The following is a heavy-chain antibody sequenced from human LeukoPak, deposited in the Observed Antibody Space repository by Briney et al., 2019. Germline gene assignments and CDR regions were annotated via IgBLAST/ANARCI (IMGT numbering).Heavy chain of an antibody. CDR3: TREDRYSYGLFDY. D-gene: IGHD5-18*01. CDR2: IRSKAYGGTT. V-gene: IGHV3-49*03. J-gene: IGHJ4*02. CDR1: GFTFGDYA. Sequence: GGSLRLSCTAPGFTFGDYAMSWFRQAPGKGLEWVGFIRSKAYGGTTEYAASVKGRFTISRDDSKSLAYLQMNSLKTEDTAVYYCTREDRYSYGLFDYWGQGTLVTVSS.